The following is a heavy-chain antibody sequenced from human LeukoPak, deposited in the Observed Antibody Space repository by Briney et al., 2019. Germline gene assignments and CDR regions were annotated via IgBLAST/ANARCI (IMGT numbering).Heavy chain of an antibody. CDR2: IYYSGST. CDR3: ARDHGDYLDY. V-gene: IGHV4-39*07. D-gene: IGHD4-17*01. CDR1: GGSISSSSYY. Sequence: SETLSLTCTVSGGSISSSSYYWGWIRQPPGKGLEWIGSIYYSGSTYYNPSLKSRVTISVDRSKNQFSLKLSSVTAADTAVYYCARDHGDYLDYWGQGTLVTVSS. J-gene: IGHJ4*02.